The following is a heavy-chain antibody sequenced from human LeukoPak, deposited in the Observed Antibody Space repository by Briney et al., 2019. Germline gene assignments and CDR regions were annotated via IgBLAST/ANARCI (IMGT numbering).Heavy chain of an antibody. V-gene: IGHV4-59*04. Sequence: PGGSLRLSCTVSGFTVSNNYMSWVRQAPGKGLEWVGNIYYSGTIYYNPSLKSRVTISVDTSENQFSLKLSSVTAADTAVYYCAVYSTSSGWFDPWGQGTLVTVSS. J-gene: IGHJ5*02. CDR1: GFTVSNNY. CDR3: AVYSTSSGWFDP. D-gene: IGHD6-6*01. CDR2: IYYSGTI.